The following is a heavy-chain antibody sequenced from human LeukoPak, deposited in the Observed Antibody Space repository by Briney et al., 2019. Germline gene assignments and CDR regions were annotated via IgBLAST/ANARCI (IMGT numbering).Heavy chain of an antibody. CDR2: IKQDGSEK. J-gene: IGHJ4*02. CDR3: ARDSRSHYNGECDY. Sequence: GGSLRLSCAASGFTFSSYWMSWVRQAPGKGLEWVANIKQDGSEKYYVDSVKGRFTISRDNAKNSLYLQMNSLRAEDTAVYYCARDSRSHYNGECDYWGQGTLVTVSS. V-gene: IGHV3-7*01. CDR1: GFTFSSYW. D-gene: IGHD3-10*01.